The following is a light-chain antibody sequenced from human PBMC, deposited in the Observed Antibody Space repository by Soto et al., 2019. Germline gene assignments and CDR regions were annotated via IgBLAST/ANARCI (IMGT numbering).Light chain of an antibody. CDR3: CSYASDSAII. CDR1: NNAVGAWSH. J-gene: IGLJ2*01. V-gene: IGLV2-23*02. Sequence: QSALTQPASVSGSPGQSVTISCTGTNNAVGAWSHVSWYQQHPGKPPKVIIYEVSKWPSGVSNRFSGSKSGNTASLTISGLQAEDEADYYCCSYASDSAIIFGGGTKLTVL. CDR2: EVS.